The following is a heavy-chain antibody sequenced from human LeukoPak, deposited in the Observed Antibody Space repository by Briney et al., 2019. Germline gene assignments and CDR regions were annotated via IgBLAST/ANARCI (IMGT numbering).Heavy chain of an antibody. V-gene: IGHV3-21*01. CDR2: ISSSSSYI. J-gene: IGHJ5*02. Sequence: MSGGSLRLSCAASGFAFSSFSMCWVRQTPGKGLEWVSSISSSSSYIYYADSVKGRFTIPRDNAKNSLYLQMNSLRAEDTAVYYCARGGSNWFDPWGQGTLVTVSS. CDR3: ARGGSNWFDP. CDR1: GFAFSSFS. D-gene: IGHD3-10*01.